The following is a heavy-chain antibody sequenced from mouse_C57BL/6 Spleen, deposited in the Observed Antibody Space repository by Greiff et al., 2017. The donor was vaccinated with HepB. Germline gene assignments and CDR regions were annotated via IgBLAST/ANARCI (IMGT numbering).Heavy chain of an antibody. J-gene: IGHJ2*01. V-gene: IGHV1-26*01. CDR1: GYTFTDYY. Sequence: EVQLQQSGPELVKPGASVKISCKASGYTFTDYYMNWVKQSHGKSLEWIGDINPNNGGTSYNQKFKGKATLTVDKSSSTAYMELRSLTSEDSAVYYCARRGYDGYYALDYWGQGTTLTVSS. CDR2: INPNNGGT. CDR3: ARRGYDGYYALDY. D-gene: IGHD2-3*01.